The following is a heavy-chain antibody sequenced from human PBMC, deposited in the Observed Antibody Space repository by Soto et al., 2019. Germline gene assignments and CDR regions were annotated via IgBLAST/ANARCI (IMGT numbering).Heavy chain of an antibody. CDR3: SRDGDPYGWGGHFDF. J-gene: IGHJ4*02. CDR1: GYNFTSYS. V-gene: IGHV1-3*01. D-gene: IGHD3-10*01. Sequence: QVQLVQSGAEVKKPGASVKVSCTASGYNFTSYSIHWVRQAPGQRLEWMGWINAVRGKTKYSQNFQDRVTISRDTSAWTAFMELTSLRFEYSAVFYCSRDGDPYGWGGHFDFWGQGSLVTVSS. CDR2: INAVRGKT.